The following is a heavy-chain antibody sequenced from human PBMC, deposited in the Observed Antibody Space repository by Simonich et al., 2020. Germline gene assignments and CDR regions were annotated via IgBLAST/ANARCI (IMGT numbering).Heavy chain of an antibody. CDR2: IKQDGSEK. CDR1: GFTFSSYW. V-gene: IGHV3-7*01. CDR3: ARTHSGSYYYYYYMDV. Sequence: EVQLMESGGGLVQPGGSLRPSCAASGFTFSSYWMSWVGQAPGKGVEWVANIKQDGSEKDYVDSVKGRFTISRDNAKNSLYLQMNSLRAEDTAVYYCARTHSGSYYYYYYMDVWGKGTTVTVSS. D-gene: IGHD1-26*01. J-gene: IGHJ6*03.